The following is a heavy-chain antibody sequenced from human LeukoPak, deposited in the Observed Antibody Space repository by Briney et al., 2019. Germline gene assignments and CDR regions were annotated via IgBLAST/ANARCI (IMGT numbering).Heavy chain of an antibody. CDR2: INSDGSST. J-gene: IGHJ4*02. CDR3: ATRPEEGGTGGNGLDY. Sequence: GGSLRLSCAASGFTFSSYWMHWVRQAPGKGLVWVSRINSDGSSTSYADSVKGRFTISRDNAKNTLYLQMNSLRAEDTAVYYCATRPEEGGTGGNGLDYWGQGTLVTVSS. CDR1: GFTFSSYW. D-gene: IGHD4-23*01. V-gene: IGHV3-74*01.